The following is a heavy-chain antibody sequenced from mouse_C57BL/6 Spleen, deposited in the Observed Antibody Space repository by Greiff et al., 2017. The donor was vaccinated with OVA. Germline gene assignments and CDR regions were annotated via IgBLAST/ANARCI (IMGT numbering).Heavy chain of an antibody. CDR3: ARGAGLDY. Sequence: EVKLMESGPGLVKPSQSLSLTCSVTGYSITSGYYWNWIRQFPGNKLEWMGYISYDGSNNYNPSLKNRISITRDTSKNQFFLKLNSVTTEDTATYYCARGAGLDYWGQGTTLTVSS. CDR2: ISYDGSN. CDR1: GYSITSGYY. V-gene: IGHV3-6*01. D-gene: IGHD3-3*01. J-gene: IGHJ2*01.